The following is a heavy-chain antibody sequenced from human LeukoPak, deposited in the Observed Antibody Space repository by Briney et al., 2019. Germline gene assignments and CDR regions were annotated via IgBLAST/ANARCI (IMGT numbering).Heavy chain of an antibody. CDR3: ASVYSAYDLAQLDY. CDR1: GYTFTDYY. CDR2: INPNSGAT. D-gene: IGHD5-12*01. Sequence: ASVKVSCKASGYTFTDYYVHWVRQAPGQGLEWMGWINPNSGATNYAQTFQGRVTITTVTSFSIAYMELRSLRSDDTAVYYCASVYSAYDLAQLDYWGQGTLVTVSS. J-gene: IGHJ4*02. V-gene: IGHV1-2*02.